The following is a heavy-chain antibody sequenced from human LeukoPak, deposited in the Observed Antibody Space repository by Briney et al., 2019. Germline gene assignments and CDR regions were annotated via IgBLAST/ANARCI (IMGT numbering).Heavy chain of an antibody. D-gene: IGHD1-1*01. V-gene: IGHV3-23*01. CDR2: ISGSGDNT. CDR1: GFTSSSYW. Sequence: PGGSLRLSCAFSGFTSSSYWMTWVRQAPGKGLEWVSTISGSGDNTYYADSLKGRFTISRDSSKNTLYLQMNSLRAEDTAVYYCAKQTRTTTAPDYWGQGTLVTVSS. CDR3: AKQTRTTTAPDY. J-gene: IGHJ4*02.